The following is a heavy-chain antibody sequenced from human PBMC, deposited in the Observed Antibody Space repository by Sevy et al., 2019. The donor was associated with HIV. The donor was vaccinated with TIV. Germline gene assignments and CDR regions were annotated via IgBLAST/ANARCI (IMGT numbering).Heavy chain of an antibody. V-gene: IGHV3-48*03. CDR3: AKRGGQYDLGMDV. CDR2: ISSSGDTT. CDR1: GFTFRSFE. Sequence: GGSLRLSCAASGFTFRSFEMNWVRHAPGKGLEWVSYISSSGDTTDYTDSVRGRFTISRDNAKKSLYLQMNSLRGEDTAIYYCAKRGGQYDLGMDVWGQGTTVTVSS. J-gene: IGHJ6*02. D-gene: IGHD3-3*01.